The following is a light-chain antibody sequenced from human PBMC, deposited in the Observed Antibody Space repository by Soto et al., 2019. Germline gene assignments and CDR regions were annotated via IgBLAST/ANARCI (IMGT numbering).Light chain of an antibody. J-gene: IGKJ4*01. Sequence: DIQMTQSPSTLSGSVGDRVTITCRASQTISSWLAWYQQKPGKAPQLLISDASSLQSGVPSRFSGSGSGTEFTLTISSLEPEDSATYYCQQRRSSLTFGGGTKVDIK. V-gene: IGKV1-5*01. CDR1: QTISSW. CDR3: QQRRSSLT. CDR2: DAS.